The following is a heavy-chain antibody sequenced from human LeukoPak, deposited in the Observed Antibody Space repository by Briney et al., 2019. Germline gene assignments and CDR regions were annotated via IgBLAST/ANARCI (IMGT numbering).Heavy chain of an antibody. Sequence: GGSLRLSCAASGFTFSVYAMHWVRQAPGKGLEWVALMSFDETYKFYADSVRGRFTISKDNSKSTLYLQMNSLGPEDTAPYYCARDLGPGPISGYPRGRYYYGMDVWGQGTPVTVSS. CDR1: GFTFSVYA. D-gene: IGHD5-12*01. CDR3: ARDLGPGPISGYPRGRYYYGMDV. CDR2: MSFDETYK. V-gene: IGHV3-30-3*01. J-gene: IGHJ6*02.